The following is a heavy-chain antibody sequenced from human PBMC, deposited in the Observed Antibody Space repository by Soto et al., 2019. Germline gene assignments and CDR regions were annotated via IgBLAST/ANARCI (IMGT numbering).Heavy chain of an antibody. CDR3: IQSRCGGDCLQSYASHYYYGMDV. V-gene: IGHV2-26*01. Sequence: SGPTLVNPTETLTLTCTVSGFSLSNARMGVSWIRQPPGKAPEWLAHIFSNDEKSYSTSLKSRLTISKDTSKNQVVLTMTNMDPVDTATYYCIQSRCGGDCLQSYASHYYYGMDVWGQGTTVTVS. D-gene: IGHD2-21*02. J-gene: IGHJ6*02. CDR2: IFSNDEK. CDR1: GFSLSNARMG.